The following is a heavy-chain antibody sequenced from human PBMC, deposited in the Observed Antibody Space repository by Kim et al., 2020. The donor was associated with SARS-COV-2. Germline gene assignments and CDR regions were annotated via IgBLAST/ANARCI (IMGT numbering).Heavy chain of an antibody. CDR3: AREIFLFGTPLFDY. J-gene: IGHJ4*02. V-gene: IGHV4-31*03. Sequence: SETLSLTCTVSGGSISSGGYYWSWIRQHPGKGLEWIGYIYYSGSTYYNPSLKSRVTISVDTSKNQFSLKLSSVTAADTAVYYCAREIFLFGTPLFDYWGQGTLVTVSS. D-gene: IGHD3-3*01. CDR2: IYYSGST. CDR1: GGSISSGGYY.